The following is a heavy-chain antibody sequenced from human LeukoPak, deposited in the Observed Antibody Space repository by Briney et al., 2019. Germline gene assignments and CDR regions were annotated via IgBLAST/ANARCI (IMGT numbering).Heavy chain of an antibody. V-gene: IGHV4-34*01. D-gene: IGHD3-22*01. Sequence: SQTLSLTPAVYRGSSCPYNCSTIRQPPGKGLEWIGEINHSGSTNYNPSLNSRVTISVDTSKNQFSLKLSSVTAADTAVYYCARSSGYYYDPLKDYWGQGTLVTVSS. CDR3: ARSSGYYYDPLKDY. J-gene: IGHJ4*02. CDR2: INHSGST. CDR1: RGSSCPYN.